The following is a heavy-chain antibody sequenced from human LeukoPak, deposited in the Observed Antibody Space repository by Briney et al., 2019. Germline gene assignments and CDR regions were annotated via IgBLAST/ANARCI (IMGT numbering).Heavy chain of an antibody. Sequence: SETLSLTCTVSGGSISSYYWSWIRQPPGKGLEWIGYIYYSGSTNYNPSLKSRVTISVDTSKNQFSLKLSSVTAADTAVYYCASAASLRYFDWSSPYYFDYWGQGTLVTVSS. CDR1: GGSISSYY. V-gene: IGHV4-59*08. D-gene: IGHD3-9*01. J-gene: IGHJ4*02. CDR2: IYYSGST. CDR3: ASAASLRYFDWSSPYYFDY.